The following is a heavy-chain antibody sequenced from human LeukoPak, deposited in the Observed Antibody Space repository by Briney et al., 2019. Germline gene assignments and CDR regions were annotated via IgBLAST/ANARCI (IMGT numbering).Heavy chain of an antibody. V-gene: IGHV3-30*03. Sequence: PGGSLRLSCAASGFTFSSYGMHWVRQAPGKGLEWVAVISCDGSNKYYADSVKGRFTISRDNSKNTLYLQMNSLRAEDTAVYYCATLQIITGRNWFDPWGQGTLVTVSS. CDR1: GFTFSSYG. J-gene: IGHJ5*02. CDR3: ATLQIITGRNWFDP. CDR2: ISCDGSNK. D-gene: IGHD1-20*01.